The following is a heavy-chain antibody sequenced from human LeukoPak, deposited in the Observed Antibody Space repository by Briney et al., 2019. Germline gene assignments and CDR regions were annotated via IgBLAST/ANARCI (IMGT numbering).Heavy chain of an antibody. CDR3: ARGVVVPVFVYGMDV. CDR1: GGSISSSSYY. V-gene: IGHV4-39*01. CDR2: IYYSGST. D-gene: IGHD2-2*01. Sequence: SETLSLTCTVSGGSISSSSYYWGWIRQPPGKGLEWIGSIYYSGSTYYNPSLKSRVTISVDTSKNQFSLRLSSVTAADTAVYYCARGVVVPVFVYGMDVWGQGTTVTVS. J-gene: IGHJ6*02.